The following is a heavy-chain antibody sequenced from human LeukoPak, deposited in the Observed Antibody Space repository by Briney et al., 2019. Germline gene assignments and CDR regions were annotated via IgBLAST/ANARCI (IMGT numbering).Heavy chain of an antibody. J-gene: IGHJ2*01. D-gene: IGHD2-2*01. CDR1: GYTFTSYY. Sequence: ASVKVSCKASGYTFTSYYMHWVRQAPGQRLEWMGIINPSGGSTSYAQKFQGRVTMTRDTSTSTVYMELSSLRSEDTAVYYCARGGLGVGPAAMYEGVRWYFDLWGRGTLVTVSS. CDR3: ARGGLGVGPAAMYEGVRWYFDL. V-gene: IGHV1-46*01. CDR2: INPSGGST.